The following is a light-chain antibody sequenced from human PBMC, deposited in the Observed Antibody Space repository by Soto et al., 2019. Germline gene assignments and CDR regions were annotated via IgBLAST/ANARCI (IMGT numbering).Light chain of an antibody. J-gene: IGKJ4*01. CDR1: QDISNY. CDR2: DAS. Sequence: DIQMTQSPSSLSASVGDRVTITCQASQDISNYLNWYQQKPGKAPKLLIYDASNLETGVPSRFSGSGSGTDFTFAISSLQPDDIATYYCQQYDNLLTFGGGTKVEI. V-gene: IGKV1-33*01. CDR3: QQYDNLLT.